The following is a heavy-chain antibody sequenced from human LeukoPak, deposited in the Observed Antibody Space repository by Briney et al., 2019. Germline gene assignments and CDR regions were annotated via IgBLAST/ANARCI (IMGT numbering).Heavy chain of an antibody. V-gene: IGHV1-2*06. J-gene: IGHJ4*02. D-gene: IGHD4-17*01. CDR2: INPNSGGT. CDR3: ARAENGDYAFDY. CDR1: GYTFTGYY. Sequence: GASVKVSCKASGYTFTGYYIHWVRQAPGQGLEWMGRINPNSGGTNYAQKFQGRVTMTRDTSISTAYMELSRLRSDDTAVYYCARAENGDYAFDYWGQGTLVTVSS.